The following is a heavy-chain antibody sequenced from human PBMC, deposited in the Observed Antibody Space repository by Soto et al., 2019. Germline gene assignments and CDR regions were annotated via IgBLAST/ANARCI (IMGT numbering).Heavy chain of an antibody. CDR3: AILISGGGPAATKDH. Sequence: EVQLLESGGGLVQPGGSLRLSCAASGFTFSSYAMSWVRQAPGKGLEWVSAISGSGGSTYYADSVKGRFTISRDNSKNTLYLQMNSRRAEDTAVYYCAILISGGGPAATKDHWGQGTLVTVSS. J-gene: IGHJ4*02. CDR1: GFTFSSYA. CDR2: ISGSGGST. V-gene: IGHV3-23*01. D-gene: IGHD2-2*01.